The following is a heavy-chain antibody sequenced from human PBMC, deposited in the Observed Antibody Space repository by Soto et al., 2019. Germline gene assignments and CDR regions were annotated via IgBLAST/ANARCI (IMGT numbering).Heavy chain of an antibody. V-gene: IGHV4-30-2*01. Sequence: SETLSLTCAVSGGSISSGGYSWSWIRQPPGKGLEWIGYIYHSGSTYYNPSLKSRVTISVDRSKNQFSLKLSSVTAADTAVYYCGRAPNDFCSGHPQDVWGQGTTVTVSS. CDR3: GRAPNDFCSGHPQDV. CDR1: GGSISSGGYS. D-gene: IGHD3-3*01. J-gene: IGHJ6*02. CDR2: IYHSGST.